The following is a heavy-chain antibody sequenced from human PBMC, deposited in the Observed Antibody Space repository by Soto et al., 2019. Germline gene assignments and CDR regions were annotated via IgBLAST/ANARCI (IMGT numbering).Heavy chain of an antibody. CDR2: MNEDGGTT. CDR1: GFTFSSYW. D-gene: IGHD3-3*01. J-gene: IGHJ6*02. Sequence: EVQLVESGGGLVRPGGSLRLSCAASGFTFSSYWMHWVRQAPGKGLVWVSRMNEDGGTTDYNPALKSRVTMSVDTSKNQFSLRVTSVTAADTAVYYCARARFDSWSHIYYGLDVWGQGTTVTVSS. V-gene: IGHV3-74*02. CDR3: ARARFDSWSHIYYGLDV.